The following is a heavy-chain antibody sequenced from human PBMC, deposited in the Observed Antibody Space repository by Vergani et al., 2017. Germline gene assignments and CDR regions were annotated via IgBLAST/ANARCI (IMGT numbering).Heavy chain of an antibody. D-gene: IGHD2-15*01. CDR3: AGGGYCSGGSCYPGGYYYYGMDV. J-gene: IGHJ6*02. Sequence: QVQLVQSGAEVKKPGSSVKVSCKASGGTFSSYAISWVRQATGQGLEWMGWMNPNSGNTGYAQKFQGRVTITRNTSISTAYMELSSLRSEDTAVYYCAGGGYCSGGSCYPGGYYYYGMDVWGQGTTVTVSS. V-gene: IGHV1-8*03. CDR1: GGTFSSYA. CDR2: MNPNSGNT.